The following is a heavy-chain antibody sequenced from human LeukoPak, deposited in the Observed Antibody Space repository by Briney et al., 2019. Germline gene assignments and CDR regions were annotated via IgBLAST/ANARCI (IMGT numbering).Heavy chain of an antibody. D-gene: IGHD6-19*01. CDR2: IYTSGST. V-gene: IGHV4-4*07. CDR3: ARGHVWGSGWYRYYYYYYYMDV. J-gene: IGHJ6*03. CDR1: GGSISSYY. Sequence: SETLSLTCTVSGGSISSYYWNWIRQPAGKGLEWIGRIYTSGSTNYNPSLKSRVTMSVDTSKNQFSLKLSSVTAADTAVYYCARGHVWGSGWYRYYYYYYYMDVWGKGTTVTVSS.